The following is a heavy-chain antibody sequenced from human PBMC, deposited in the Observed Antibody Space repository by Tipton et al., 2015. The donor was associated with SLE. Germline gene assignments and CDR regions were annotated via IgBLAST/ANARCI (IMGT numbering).Heavy chain of an antibody. CDR3: ARVTELLWFGEARGWFDP. CDR2: IYYSGST. V-gene: IGHV4-61*01. D-gene: IGHD3-10*01. J-gene: IGHJ5*02. Sequence: TLSLTCTVSGGSVSSGSYYWSWIRQPPGKGLEWIGYIYYSGSTNYNPSHKSRVTISVDTSKNQFSLKLSSVTAADTAVYYCARVTELLWFGEARGWFDPWGQGTLVTVSS. CDR1: GGSVSSGSYY.